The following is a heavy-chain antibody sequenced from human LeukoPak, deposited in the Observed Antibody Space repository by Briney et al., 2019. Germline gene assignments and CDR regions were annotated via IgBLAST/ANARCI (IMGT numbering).Heavy chain of an antibody. CDR1: GGTFSSYA. V-gene: IGHV1-69*13. J-gene: IGHJ4*02. CDR2: IIPIFGTA. CDR3: ARFRYCSSTSCYAFDY. Sequence: GASVTLSFTASGGTFSSYAISWVRQAPGQGLEWMGGIIPIFGTANYAQKFQGRVTITADESTSTAYMELSSLRSEDTAVYYCARFRYCSSTSCYAFDYWGQGTLVTVSS. D-gene: IGHD2-2*01.